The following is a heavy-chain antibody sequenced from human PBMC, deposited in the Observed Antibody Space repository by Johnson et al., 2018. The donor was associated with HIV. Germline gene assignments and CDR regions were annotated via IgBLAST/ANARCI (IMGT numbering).Heavy chain of an antibody. J-gene: IGHJ3*01. CDR3: ARDYRGRTVDAFDV. V-gene: IGHV3-74*01. D-gene: IGHD3-16*02. Sequence: EQLVESGGGLVQPGGSLRLSCGGSGFTFSNSWVQWVRQAPGKGLVWVSRITGDGTKSYYADSLKGRFTISRDNSKNMLDLQMNSLRAGDAAVYYRARDYRGRTVDAFDVWGQGTLVIVSS. CDR1: GFTFSNSW. CDR2: ITGDGTKS.